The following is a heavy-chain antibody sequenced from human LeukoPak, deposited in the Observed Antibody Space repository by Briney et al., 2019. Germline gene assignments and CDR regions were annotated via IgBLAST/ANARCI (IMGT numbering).Heavy chain of an antibody. D-gene: IGHD3-10*01. CDR1: GYTFTSYG. CDR3: ARETDYGSGSSDY. Sequence: GASVKVSCKASGYTFTSYGISWVRQAPGQGLEWMGWISAYNGNTNYAQKFQGRVTITTDESTSTAYMELSSLRSEDTAVYYCARETDYGSGSSDYWGQGTLVTVSS. CDR2: ISAYNGNT. V-gene: IGHV1-18*01. J-gene: IGHJ4*02.